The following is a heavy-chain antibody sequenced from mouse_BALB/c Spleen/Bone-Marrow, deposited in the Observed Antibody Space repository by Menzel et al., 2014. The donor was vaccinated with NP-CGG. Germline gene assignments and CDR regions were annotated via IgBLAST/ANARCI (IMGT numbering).Heavy chain of an antibody. CDR2: ISSGGSYT. CDR3: ASKTGTGYWYFDV. J-gene: IGHJ1*01. D-gene: IGHD4-1*01. CDR1: GFTFSSYA. Sequence: EVKVVESGGGLVKPRGSLKLSCAASGFTFSSYAMSWVRQSPEKRLEWVAEISSGGSYTYYPDTVTGRFTISRDNAKNTLYLEMSSLRSEDTAMYYCASKTGTGYWYFDVWGAGATVTVSS. V-gene: IGHV5-9-4*01.